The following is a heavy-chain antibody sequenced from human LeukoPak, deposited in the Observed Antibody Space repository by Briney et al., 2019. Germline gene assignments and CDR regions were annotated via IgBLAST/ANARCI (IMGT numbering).Heavy chain of an antibody. Sequence: PSETLSLTCTVSGGSISSGSYYWSWIRQPAGKGLEWIGRIYTSGSTNYNPSLKSRVTISVDTSKNQFSLKLSSVTAADTAVYYCARERVEYSSSPEPFDYWGQGTLVTVSS. D-gene: IGHD6-6*01. V-gene: IGHV4-61*02. CDR2: IYTSGST. CDR3: ARERVEYSSSPEPFDY. J-gene: IGHJ4*02. CDR1: GGSISSGSYY.